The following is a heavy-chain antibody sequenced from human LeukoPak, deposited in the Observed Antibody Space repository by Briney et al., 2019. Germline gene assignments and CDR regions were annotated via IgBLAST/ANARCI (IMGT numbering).Heavy chain of an antibody. J-gene: IGHJ4*02. D-gene: IGHD3-10*01. CDR3: ARDRVILDFGELSG. CDR1: GFTFSTYA. V-gene: IGHV3-30-3*01. Sequence: GRSLRLSCAASGFTFSTYAIHWVRQAPGKGLEWVAVISYDGSNKYYADSVKGRFTISRDNSKNTLYLQMNSLRAEDTAVYYCARDRVILDFGELSGGGQGTLVSVSS. CDR2: ISYDGSNK.